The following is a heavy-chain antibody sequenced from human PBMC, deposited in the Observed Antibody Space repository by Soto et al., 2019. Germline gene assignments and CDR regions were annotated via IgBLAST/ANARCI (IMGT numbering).Heavy chain of an antibody. CDR3: ARSGGLDRDFNY. V-gene: IGHV1-69*12. Sequence: QVQLVQSGAEVKKPGSSVKVSCKASGGTFSSDSFSWVRQAPGQGLEWMGGIIPMFDTPIYAQKFQDRVTITAEECTSTDYMQLSSLRSGDTAVYYCARSGGLDRDFNYWGQGSLVTVSS. J-gene: IGHJ4*02. D-gene: IGHD2-15*01. CDR1: GGTFSSDS. CDR2: IIPMFDTP.